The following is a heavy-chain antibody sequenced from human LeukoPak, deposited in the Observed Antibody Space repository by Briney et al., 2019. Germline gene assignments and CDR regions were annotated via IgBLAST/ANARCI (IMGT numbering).Heavy chain of an antibody. CDR1: GFTFSSYW. Sequence: GGSLRLSCAASGFTFSSYWMSWVRQAPGKGLEWVANIKQDGSEKYYVDPVKGRFTISRDNAKNSLYLQMNSLRAEDTAVYYCARVLGYCSSTSCWTYYYYMDVWGKGTTVTVSS. CDR3: ARVLGYCSSTSCWTYYYYMDV. J-gene: IGHJ6*03. CDR2: IKQDGSEK. V-gene: IGHV3-7*01. D-gene: IGHD2-2*01.